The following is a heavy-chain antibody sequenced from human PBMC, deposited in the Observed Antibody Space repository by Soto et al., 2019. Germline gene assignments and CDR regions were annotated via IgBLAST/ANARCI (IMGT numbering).Heavy chain of an antibody. CDR2: ITGGGNSA. J-gene: IGHJ3*01. CDR3: AKDRILSAVPVGNPAAFDV. D-gene: IGHD6-13*01. Sequence: EVQLLESGGGLVQPGGSLRLSCAASGYTFSSYTMNWVRQAPGKGLEWVSGITGGGNSAYYAASVQGRFTTSRDNSRNTLYLQVSSLRAEDTAVYYCAKDRILSAVPVGNPAAFDVWGQGTMVIVSS. V-gene: IGHV3-23*01. CDR1: GYTFSSYT.